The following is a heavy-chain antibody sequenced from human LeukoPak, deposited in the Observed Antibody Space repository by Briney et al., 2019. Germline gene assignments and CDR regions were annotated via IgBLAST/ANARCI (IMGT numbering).Heavy chain of an antibody. D-gene: IGHD3-22*01. CDR1: GGSISSGDYY. V-gene: IGHV4-30-4*01. CDR2: IYYSGST. Sequence: SQTLSLTCTVSGGSISSGDYYWSWIRQPPGKGLEWIGYIYYSGSTYYNPSLKSRVTISVDTSKNQFSLKLSSVTAADTAVYYCARADRTYYYDSSGSRDWYFDLWGRGTLVTVSS. J-gene: IGHJ2*01. CDR3: ARADRTYYYDSSGSRDWYFDL.